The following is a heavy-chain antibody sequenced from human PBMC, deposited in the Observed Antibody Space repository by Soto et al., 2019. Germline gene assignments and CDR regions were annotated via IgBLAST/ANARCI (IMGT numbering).Heavy chain of an antibody. J-gene: IGHJ5*02. CDR3: ARADGYNFDTWFDH. Sequence: QVVLEQSGAEVRKPGASVNVSCKTSGYTFRSYAMHWVRQAPGQRLEWMGWINPGTGQKKYSQKMQGRVTLTSDDSAHTAYMELSRLTSEDTAVYYCARADGYNFDTWFDHWGQGTLVTVSS. CDR1: GYTFRSYA. CDR2: INPGTGQK. D-gene: IGHD1-1*01. V-gene: IGHV1-3*01.